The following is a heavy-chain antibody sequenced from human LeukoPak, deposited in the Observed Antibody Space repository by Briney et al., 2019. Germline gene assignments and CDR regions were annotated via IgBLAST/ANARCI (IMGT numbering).Heavy chain of an antibody. Sequence: SETLSLTCTVSGGSISSYYWSWIRQPPGKGLEWIGYIYTSGSTNYNPSLKSRVTISVDTSKNQLSLKLSSVTAADTAVYYCARGPGYDFWSGYRSLDYWGQGTLVTVSS. J-gene: IGHJ4*02. D-gene: IGHD3-3*01. V-gene: IGHV4-4*09. CDR2: IYTSGST. CDR1: GGSISSYY. CDR3: ARGPGYDFWSGYRSLDY.